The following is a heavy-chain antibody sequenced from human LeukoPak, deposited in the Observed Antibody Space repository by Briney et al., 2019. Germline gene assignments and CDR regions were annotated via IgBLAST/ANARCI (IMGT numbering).Heavy chain of an antibody. CDR3: ARGVIAARPVLSWFDP. CDR2: IKHSGST. CDR1: GGPFSGHY. D-gene: IGHD6-6*01. V-gene: IGHV4-34*01. Sequence: SETLSLTCAVCGGPFSGHYWSWIRHPPGKALEWIGEIKHSGSTIYHPSLKSRVTISVDTSKNQFSLKLSSVTAADTAVYYCARGVIAARPVLSWFDPWGQGTLVTVSS. J-gene: IGHJ5*02.